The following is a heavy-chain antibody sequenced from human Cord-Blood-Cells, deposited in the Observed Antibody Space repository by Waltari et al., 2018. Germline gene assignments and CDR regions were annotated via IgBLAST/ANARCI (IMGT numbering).Heavy chain of an antibody. CDR1: GYTFTGYY. V-gene: IGHV1-2*02. D-gene: IGHD1-7*01. CDR2: INPNSGGT. J-gene: IGHJ3*02. Sequence: QVQLVQSGAEVKKPGASVKVSCKASGYTFTGYYMPWVRQAPGQGLEWMGWINPNSGGTNYAQKFQGRVTMTRDTSISTAYMELSRLRSDDTAVYYCARSTATGTTSYAFDIWGQGTMVTVSS. CDR3: ARSTATGTTSYAFDI.